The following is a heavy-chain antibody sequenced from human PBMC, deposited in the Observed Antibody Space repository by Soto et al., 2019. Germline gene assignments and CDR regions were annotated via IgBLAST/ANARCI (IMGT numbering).Heavy chain of an antibody. CDR2: ISYDGSNK. CDR3: ARALTTVTTPFDY. D-gene: IGHD4-17*01. V-gene: IGHV3-30-3*01. J-gene: IGHJ4*02. Sequence: QVQLVESGGGVVQPGRSLRLSCAASGFTFSSYATHWVRQAPGKGLEWVAVISYDGSNKYYADSVKGRFTISRDNSKNTLYLQMNSLRAEDTAVYYCARALTTVTTPFDYWGQGTLVTVSS. CDR1: GFTFSSYA.